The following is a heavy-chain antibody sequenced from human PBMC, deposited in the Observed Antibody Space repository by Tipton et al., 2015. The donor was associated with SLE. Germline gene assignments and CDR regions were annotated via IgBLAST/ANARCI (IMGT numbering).Heavy chain of an antibody. V-gene: IGHV4-4*07. D-gene: IGHD3-3*02. CDR3: ARDKSSNSKYILDY. J-gene: IGHJ4*02. Sequence: TLSLTCTVSGGSISSYYWTWIRQPAGKGLEWIGRIYPTGNTNFNPSLKGRVTMSVDTSKNQFSLNLTSVTAADTAVYYCARDKSSNSKYILDYWGQGTLVTVSS. CDR1: GGSISSYY. CDR2: IYPTGNT.